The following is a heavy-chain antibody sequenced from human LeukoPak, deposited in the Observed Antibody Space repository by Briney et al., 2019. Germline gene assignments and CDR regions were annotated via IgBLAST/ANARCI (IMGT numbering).Heavy chain of an antibody. D-gene: IGHD4-17*01. CDR2: FYYSGRT. CDR1: GDSFSSDSYY. J-gene: IGHJ4*02. CDR3: ARVPTPYGDYIGYFDY. Sequence: SETLSLTCTVSGDSFSSDSYYWSWIRQPPGKGLEWIGYFYYSGRTNYNPSLKSRVTISVDTSKNQFSLKLNSVTAADTAVYYCARVPTPYGDYIGYFDYWGQGTLVTVSS. V-gene: IGHV4-61*01.